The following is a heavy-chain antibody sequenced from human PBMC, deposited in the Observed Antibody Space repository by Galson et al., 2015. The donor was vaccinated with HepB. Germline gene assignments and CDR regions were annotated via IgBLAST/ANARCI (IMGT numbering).Heavy chain of an antibody. CDR3: ARDGYCSSTSCSHGMDV. V-gene: IGHV1-2*04. CDR1: GYTFTGYY. Sequence: SVKVSCKASGYTFTGYYMHWVRQAPGQGLEWMGWINPNSGGTNYAQKFQGWVTMTRDTSISTAYMELSRLRSDDTAVYYCARDGYCSSTSCSHGMDVWGQGTTVTVSS. D-gene: IGHD2-2*03. CDR2: INPNSGGT. J-gene: IGHJ6*02.